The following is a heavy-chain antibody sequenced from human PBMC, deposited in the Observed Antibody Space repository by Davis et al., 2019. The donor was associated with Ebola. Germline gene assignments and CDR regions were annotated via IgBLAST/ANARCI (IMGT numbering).Heavy chain of an antibody. CDR2: INDDGSTT. D-gene: IGHD1-1*01. Sequence: PGGSLRLSCAASGFTFSRYWMHCVRQAPGKGLVWVSRINDDGSTTSHADYVKGRFTISRDNAKNTLYLQMKSLRAEDTAMYYCTRGGLEPVDYWGQGTLVTVSS. J-gene: IGHJ4*02. CDR3: TRGGLEPVDY. CDR1: GFTFSRYW. V-gene: IGHV3-74*01.